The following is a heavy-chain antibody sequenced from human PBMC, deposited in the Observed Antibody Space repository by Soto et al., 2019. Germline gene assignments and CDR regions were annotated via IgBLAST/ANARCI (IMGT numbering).Heavy chain of an antibody. CDR3: ARDVRQGWRTAGLDY. Sequence: SETLSLTCTVSGGSISSGGYYWSWIRQHPGKGLEWIGYIYYSGSTYYNPSLKSRVTISVDTSKNQFSLKLSSVTAADTAVYYCARDVRQGWRTAGLDYWGQGTLVTVSS. J-gene: IGHJ4*02. D-gene: IGHD2-21*02. CDR2: IYYSGST. V-gene: IGHV4-31*03. CDR1: GGSISSGGYY.